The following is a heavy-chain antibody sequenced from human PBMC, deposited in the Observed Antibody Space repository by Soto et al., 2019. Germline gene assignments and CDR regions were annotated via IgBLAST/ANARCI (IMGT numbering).Heavy chain of an antibody. CDR3: ARGAVEARPKLIWFDS. V-gene: IGHV1-69*13. D-gene: IGHD6-6*01. CDR2: IIPIFGTA. J-gene: IGHJ5*01. CDR1: GGTFSSYA. Sequence: GXSVKVSCKASGGTFSSYANRLVRQAPGQGLEWMGGIIPIFGTANYAQKFQGRVTITADESTSTAYMELSSLRSEDTAVYYCARGAVEARPKLIWFDSWGQGTLVTVSS.